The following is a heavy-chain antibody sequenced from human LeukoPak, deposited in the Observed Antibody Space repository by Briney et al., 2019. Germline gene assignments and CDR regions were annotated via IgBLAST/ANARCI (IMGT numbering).Heavy chain of an antibody. Sequence: SETLSLTCAVYGGSFSDYYWSWIRQPPGKGLEWIGEISHSGSTNYNPSLKSRVTISVDTSKNQFSLKLTSVTAADTAVYYCARVGATIWYYYYYMDVWDKGTTVTISS. CDR1: GGSFSDYY. CDR3: ARVGATIWYYYYYMDV. J-gene: IGHJ6*03. V-gene: IGHV4-34*01. D-gene: IGHD1-26*01. CDR2: ISHSGST.